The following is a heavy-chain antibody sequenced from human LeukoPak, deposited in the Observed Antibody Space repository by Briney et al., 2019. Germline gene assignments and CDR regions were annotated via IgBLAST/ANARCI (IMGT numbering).Heavy chain of an antibody. D-gene: IGHD6-13*01. CDR2: INTNTGNP. Sequence: ASVKVSCKSSGYTVTSYAMNWVRQAPGQGLEWMGWINTNTGNPTYAQGFTGRFVFSLDTSVSTAYLQISSLKAEDTAVYYCARVRGSSWYQRDHDAFDIWGQGTMVTVSS. CDR1: GYTVTSYA. V-gene: IGHV7-4-1*02. J-gene: IGHJ3*02. CDR3: ARVRGSSWYQRDHDAFDI.